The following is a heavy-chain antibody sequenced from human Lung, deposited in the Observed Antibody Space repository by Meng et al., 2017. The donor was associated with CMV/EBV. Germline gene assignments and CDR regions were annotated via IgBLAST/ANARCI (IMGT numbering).Heavy chain of an antibody. CDR3: ARDPSNTSGRYAYFDY. J-gene: IGHJ4*02. CDR2: ISCYNGDT. D-gene: IGHD6-19*01. CDR1: GYTFTHHG. Sequence: QLQLLHSGAEVQKPWASVRVSCKASGYTFTHHGISWIRQAPGQGLEWMGWISCYNGDTNYAQKFQGRVTMTTDTSTSTAYMDLRSLRSDDTAVYYCARDPSNTSGRYAYFDYWGQGTLVTVSS. V-gene: IGHV1-18*01.